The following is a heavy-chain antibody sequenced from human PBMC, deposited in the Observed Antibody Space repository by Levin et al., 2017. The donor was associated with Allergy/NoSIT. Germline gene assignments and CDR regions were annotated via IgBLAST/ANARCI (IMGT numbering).Heavy chain of an antibody. CDR3: ARDGVIAAAGIFAVYYYYMDV. V-gene: IGHV3-64*01. D-gene: IGHD6-13*01. J-gene: IGHJ6*03. CDR1: GFTFSSYA. CDR2: ISSNGGST. Sequence: PGGSLRLSCAASGFTFSSYAMHWVRQAPGKGLEYVSAISSNGGSTYYANSVKGRFTISRDNSKNTLYLQMGSLRAEDMAVYYCARDGVIAAAGIFAVYYYYMDVWGKGTTVTVSS.